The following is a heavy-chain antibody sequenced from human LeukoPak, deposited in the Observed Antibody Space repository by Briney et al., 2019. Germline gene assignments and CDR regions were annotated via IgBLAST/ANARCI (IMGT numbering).Heavy chain of an antibody. J-gene: IGHJ3*02. CDR3: ASGFNYYDSSGSDAFDI. Sequence: ASVKVSCKASGYTFTSYAMHWVRQAPGQRLEWMGWINAGNGNTKYSLKFQGRVTITRDTSASTAYMELSSLRSEDTAVYYCASGFNYYDSSGSDAFDIWGQGTMVTVSS. D-gene: IGHD3-22*01. V-gene: IGHV1-3*01. CDR1: GYTFTSYA. CDR2: INAGNGNT.